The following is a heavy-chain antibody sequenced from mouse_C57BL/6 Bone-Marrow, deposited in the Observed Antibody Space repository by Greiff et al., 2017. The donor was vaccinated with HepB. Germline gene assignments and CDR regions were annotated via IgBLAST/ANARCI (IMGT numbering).Heavy chain of an antibody. D-gene: IGHD4-1*01. J-gene: IGHJ2*01. CDR1: GYTFPSYG. V-gene: IGHV1-81*01. CDR3: ARTGHFDY. CDR2: IFPRSVNT. Sequence: QFQLRQSGADLARPGASLKLSCKASGYTFPSYGLSWVNQRPGQGFGWIGEIFPRSVNTNYNEKFKGKATLTADKSSSTAYMELRSLTSEDSAVYFCARTGHFDYWGQGTTLTVSS.